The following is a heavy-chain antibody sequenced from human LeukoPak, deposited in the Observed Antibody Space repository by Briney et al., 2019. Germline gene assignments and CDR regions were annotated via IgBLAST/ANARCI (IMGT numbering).Heavy chain of an antibody. CDR2: IIPAFGIP. D-gene: IGHD3-10*01. V-gene: IGHV1-69*02. CDR3: AREFWGTMVRGAAMDV. Sequence: AASVKVSCKASGGTLNSYTINWGRQAPGEGLEWMGTIIPAFGIPNYAQRFKDRATITADKSTSTAYMELSSLRSEDTAVYYCAREFWGTMVRGAAMDVWGQGTTVTVSS. CDR1: GGTLNSYT. J-gene: IGHJ6*02.